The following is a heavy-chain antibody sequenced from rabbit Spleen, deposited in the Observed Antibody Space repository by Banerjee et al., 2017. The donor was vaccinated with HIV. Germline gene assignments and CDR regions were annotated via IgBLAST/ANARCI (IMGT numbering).Heavy chain of an antibody. V-gene: IGHV1S45*01. CDR1: GFSFGNLYY. D-gene: IGHD1-1*01. J-gene: IGHJ4*01. CDR3: ARSINWANRALNL. CDR2: IYGGDIHST. Sequence: QEQLEESGGDLVKPEGSLTLTCTASGFSFGNLYYICWVRQAPGKGLEWIACIYGGDIHSTAYASWAKGRFTISKTSSTTVTLQMTSLTGPDTATYFCARSINWANRALNLWGQGTLVTVS.